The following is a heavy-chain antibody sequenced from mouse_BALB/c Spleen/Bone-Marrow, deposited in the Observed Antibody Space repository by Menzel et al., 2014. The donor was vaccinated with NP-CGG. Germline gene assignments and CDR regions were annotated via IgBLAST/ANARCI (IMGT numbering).Heavy chain of an antibody. CDR2: ISNGGGST. D-gene: IGHD2-3*01. CDR3: ARPLYDGYYVAY. Sequence: EVKLVESGGGLVQLGGSLKLSCATSGFTFSDYYMYWVRQTPEKRLEWVAYISNGGGSTYYPDTVKGRFTISRDNAKNTLYLQMSRLKSEDTAMYYCARPLYDGYYVAYWGQGTLVTVSA. J-gene: IGHJ3*01. V-gene: IGHV5-12*02. CDR1: GFTFSDYY.